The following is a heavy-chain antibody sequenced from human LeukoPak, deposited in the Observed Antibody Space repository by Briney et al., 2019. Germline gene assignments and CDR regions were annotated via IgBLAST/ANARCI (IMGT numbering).Heavy chain of an antibody. CDR3: ARTRSWCFDP. CDR1: GFTFSNYA. D-gene: IGHD4/OR15-4a*01. CDR2: LSGHSIAT. Sequence: GGSPRLSCAASGFTFSNYAMTWVRQAPGRGLEWVSSLSGHSIATHYADSVKGRFTISRDDSKNTLYLQLNSLRAKDTAVYYCARTRSWCFDPWGQGTLVTVSS. J-gene: IGHJ5*02. V-gene: IGHV3-23*01.